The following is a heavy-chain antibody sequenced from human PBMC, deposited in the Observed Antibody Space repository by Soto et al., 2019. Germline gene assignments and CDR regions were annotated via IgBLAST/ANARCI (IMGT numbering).Heavy chain of an antibody. V-gene: IGHV1-46*01. D-gene: IGHD6-19*01. CDR3: ARDTSGWSFDY. J-gene: IGHJ4*02. Sequence: QVQVVQSGPEVKKAVASVRVSCKASGYTLTKNNMHWVRQAPGQGLEWMGMIHPKSGNANYAQKFQGRVTMTRDTSTSTVYMELSSLRSEDTAVYYCARDTSGWSFDYCGQGALVTVSS. CDR2: IHPKSGNA. CDR1: GYTLTKNN.